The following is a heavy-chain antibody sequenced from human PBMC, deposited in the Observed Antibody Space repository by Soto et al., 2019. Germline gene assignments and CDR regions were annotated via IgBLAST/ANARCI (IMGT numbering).Heavy chain of an antibody. Sequence: RSLTCAITGDSVSSNSAGWSWVRQSPSRGLEWLGRTYYRSKWYYEYAVPVRGRITINPDTSKNQYSLQLNSVTPEDTAVYFCARGEQYSGRIFDYWGQGTLVTVSS. CDR1: GDSVSSNSAG. J-gene: IGHJ4*01. CDR2: TYYRSKWYY. CDR3: ARGEQYSGRIFDY. D-gene: IGHD1-26*01. V-gene: IGHV6-1*01.